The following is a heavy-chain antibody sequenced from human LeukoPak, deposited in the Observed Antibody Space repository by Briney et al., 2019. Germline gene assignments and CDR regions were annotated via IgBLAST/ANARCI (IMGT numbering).Heavy chain of an antibody. V-gene: IGHV2-5*01. CDR1: DFSLSTPGMG. D-gene: IGHD3-9*01. CDR2: IYYNDDK. Sequence: ESGPTLVKPTQTLTLTCTYSDFSLSTPGMGVAWIRQPPGKAPTWLVMIYYNDDKRYSPSLRSRLTITKDTSKNQVVLTMTNVDVVDTATYYCAHLVVTIDWRSYFDYWGQGILVTVSS. CDR3: AHLVVTIDWRSYFDY. J-gene: IGHJ4*02.